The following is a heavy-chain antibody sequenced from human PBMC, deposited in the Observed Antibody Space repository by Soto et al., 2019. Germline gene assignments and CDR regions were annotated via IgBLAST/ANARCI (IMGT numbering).Heavy chain of an antibody. Sequence: SGPTLVNPTQTLTLTCTFSGFSLSTSGVGVGWIRQPPGKALEWLALIYWNDDKRYSPSLRTRLTITKDTSKNQVVLTMTNMEPVDTATYYCTLSHGDVWGQGTTVTVSS. CDR1: GFSLSTSGVG. CDR3: TLSHGDV. J-gene: IGHJ6*02. V-gene: IGHV2-5*01. CDR2: IYWNDDK.